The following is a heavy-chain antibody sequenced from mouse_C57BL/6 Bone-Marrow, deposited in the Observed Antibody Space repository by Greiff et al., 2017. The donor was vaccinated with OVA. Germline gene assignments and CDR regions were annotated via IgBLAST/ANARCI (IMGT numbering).Heavy chain of an antibody. CDR2: IYPGSGST. Sequence: QVQLQQPGAELVKPGASVKMSCKASGYTFTSYWITWVKQRPGQGLEWIGDIYPGSGSTNYNEKFKSKATLTVDTSSSTAYMQLSSLTSEDSAVYYGARERASAYYAMDYWGQGTSVTVSS. D-gene: IGHD3-3*01. J-gene: IGHJ4*01. CDR1: GYTFTSYW. V-gene: IGHV1-55*01. CDR3: ARERASAYYAMDY.